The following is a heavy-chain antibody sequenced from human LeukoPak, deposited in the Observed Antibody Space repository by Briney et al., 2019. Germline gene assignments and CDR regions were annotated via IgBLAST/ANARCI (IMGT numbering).Heavy chain of an antibody. Sequence: GGSLRLSCAASGFTVSSNYMSWVRQAPGKGLEWVSVIYSGGTTYYADSVKGRFTISRDNAKNSLYLQMNSLTIEDTAMYYCAREHEEGFDYWGQGTLVTVSS. CDR2: IYSGGTT. V-gene: IGHV3-53*01. J-gene: IGHJ4*02. CDR1: GFTVSSNY. CDR3: AREHEEGFDY.